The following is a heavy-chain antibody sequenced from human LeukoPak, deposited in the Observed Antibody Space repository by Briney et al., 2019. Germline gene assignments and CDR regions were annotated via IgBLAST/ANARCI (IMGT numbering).Heavy chain of an antibody. CDR3: AARYYDSSGYSMGTYEY. V-gene: IGHV1-58*02. Sequence: SVKVSCKASGFTFTSSAMQWVRQARGQRLEWIGWIVVGSGNTNYAQKFQERVTITRDMSTSTAYMELSSLRSEGTAVYYCAARYYDSSGYSMGTYEYWGQGTLVTVSS. D-gene: IGHD3-22*01. CDR1: GFTFTSSA. CDR2: IVVGSGNT. J-gene: IGHJ4*02.